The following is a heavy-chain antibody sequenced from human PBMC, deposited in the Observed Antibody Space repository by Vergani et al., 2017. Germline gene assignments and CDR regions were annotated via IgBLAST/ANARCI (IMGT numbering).Heavy chain of an antibody. D-gene: IGHD6-13*01. V-gene: IGHV3-72*01. Sequence: EVQLEESGGGLVQPGGSLRLPCAASGFTLSDHVMDGVRQGPGKGLEWVGLSRNKAISYTTEYSASVKGRFTISRDDSRNSLYLQMNSLKTEDTAVYYCAVFPLLTQQQVTSWGQGTLFTVPS. J-gene: IGHJ5*02. CDR3: AVFPLLTQQQVTS. CDR2: SRNKAISYTT. CDR1: GFTLSDHV.